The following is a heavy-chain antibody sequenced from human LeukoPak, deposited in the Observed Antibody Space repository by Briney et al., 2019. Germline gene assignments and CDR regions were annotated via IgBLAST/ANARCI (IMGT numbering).Heavy chain of an antibody. CDR3: ARHGRRYTNKFNYYSYMDV. J-gene: IGHJ6*03. V-gene: IGHV4-34*01. CDR2: INHGRGS. D-gene: IGHD1-14*01. Sequence: SETLSLTCAVYGGSFSGYYWSWIRQPPGKGLEWIGEINHGRGSNYNPSLRSRVTISSDPSKNQFSLRLSSVTAADTAVYYCARHGRRYTNKFNYYSYMDVWGKGTAVTVSS. CDR1: GGSFSGYY.